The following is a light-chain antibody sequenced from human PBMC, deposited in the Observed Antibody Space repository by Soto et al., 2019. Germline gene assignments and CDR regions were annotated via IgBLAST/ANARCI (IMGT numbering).Light chain of an antibody. J-gene: IGKJ4*01. CDR2: HAS. V-gene: IGKV3-15*01. CDR3: QQYNKWPPHS. Sequence: EIVLTQSPATLSVSPGERATRTCRASQSVTTNLAWYQQRPGQPPRLLIYHASTRSTGIPARFSGSGSGTEFTLTISSLQSEDFAVYYCQQYNKWPPHSFGGGTKVVIK. CDR1: QSVTTN.